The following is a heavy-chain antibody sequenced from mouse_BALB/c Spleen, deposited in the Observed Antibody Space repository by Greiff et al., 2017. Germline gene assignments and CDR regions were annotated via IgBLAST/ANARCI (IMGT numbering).Heavy chain of an antibody. D-gene: IGHD4-1*01. Sequence: VQLQQPGAELVRPGASVKLSCKASGYTFTSYWINWVKQRPGQGLEWIGNIYPSDSYTNYNQKFKDKATLTVDKSSSTAYMQLSSPTSEDSAVYYCTRLGPYYFDYWGQGTTLTVSS. CDR3: TRLGPYYFDY. V-gene: IGHV1-69*02. CDR2: IYPSDSYT. J-gene: IGHJ2*01. CDR1: GYTFTSYW.